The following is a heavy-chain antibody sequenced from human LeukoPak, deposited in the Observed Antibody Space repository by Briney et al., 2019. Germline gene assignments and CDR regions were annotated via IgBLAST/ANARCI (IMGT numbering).Heavy chain of an antibody. Sequence: GGSLRLSCAASGFTFNSYAMSWVRQAPGKGLEWVSAISGSGGSTYYADSVKGRFTISRDNSKNTLHLQMNSLRAEDTAVYYCAKGSSSSWYLDYYYGMDVWGQGTTVTVSS. V-gene: IGHV3-23*01. D-gene: IGHD6-13*01. J-gene: IGHJ6*02. CDR1: GFTFNSYA. CDR2: ISGSGGST. CDR3: AKGSSSSWYLDYYYGMDV.